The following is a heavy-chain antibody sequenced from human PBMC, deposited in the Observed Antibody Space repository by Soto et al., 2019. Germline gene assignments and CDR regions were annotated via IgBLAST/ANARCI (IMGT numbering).Heavy chain of an antibody. V-gene: IGHV4-59*01. Sequence: SETLSLTCTVSGGSSSTYYWTWIRQPPGKGLEWIGFIYHSGSTNYSPSLKGRVTIPLDTSKNQFSLKLNSVTYADAAVYFCARRVAAAPMYAFDIWGQGTMVTVSS. CDR1: GGSSSTYY. CDR3: ARRVAAAPMYAFDI. D-gene: IGHD6-13*01. CDR2: IYHSGST. J-gene: IGHJ3*02.